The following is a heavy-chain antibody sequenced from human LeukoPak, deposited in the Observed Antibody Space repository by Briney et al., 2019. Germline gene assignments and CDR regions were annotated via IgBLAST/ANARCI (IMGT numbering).Heavy chain of an antibody. CDR1: GGSISSSSYY. V-gene: IGHV4-39*07. D-gene: IGHD3-22*01. Sequence: SETLSLTCTVSGGSISSSSYYWGWIRQPPGKGLEWIGSMDYSGRTYYNPSLKSRVTISVDTSKSQFSLKLSSVTAADTAVYYCARDQNYDSSGYFRFWGQGTLVTVSS. CDR3: ARDQNYDSSGYFRF. J-gene: IGHJ4*02. CDR2: MDYSGRT.